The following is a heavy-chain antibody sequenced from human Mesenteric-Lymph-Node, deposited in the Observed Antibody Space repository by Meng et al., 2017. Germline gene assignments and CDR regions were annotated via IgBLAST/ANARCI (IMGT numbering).Heavy chain of an antibody. V-gene: IGHV4-38-2*02. J-gene: IGHJ4*02. D-gene: IGHD6-19*01. CDR3: ATGYSSGWHLFDY. CDR1: GYSISSGYY. Sequence: SETLSLTCTVSGYSISSGYYWGWIRQPPGKGLEWIGSIYYSGSTYYNPSLKSRVTISVDTSKNQFSLKLSSVTAADTAVYYCATGYSSGWHLFDYWGQGTLVTVSS. CDR2: IYYSGST.